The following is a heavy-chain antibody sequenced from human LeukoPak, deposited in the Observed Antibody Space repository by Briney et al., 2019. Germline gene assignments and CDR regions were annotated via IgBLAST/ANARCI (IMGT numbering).Heavy chain of an antibody. J-gene: IGHJ4*02. CDR3: TADLPPPRGYDYPFDY. Sequence: SGGSLRLSCAASGFTFANAWMSWVRQAPGEGLECVGRIKSKTDGETTDYAAPVKGRFTISRDDSKNMLYLQMNSLKSEDTAVYYCTADLPPPRGYDYPFDYWGQGSLVTVSS. V-gene: IGHV3-15*01. CDR1: GFTFANAW. D-gene: IGHD5-12*01. CDR2: IKSKTDGETT.